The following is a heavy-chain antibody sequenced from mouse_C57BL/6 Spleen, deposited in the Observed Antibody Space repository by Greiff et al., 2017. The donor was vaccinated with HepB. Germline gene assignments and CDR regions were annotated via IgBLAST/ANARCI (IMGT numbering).Heavy chain of an antibody. V-gene: IGHV7-4*01. CDR1: GFTFNDYQ. CDR2: IRNKANGYTT. CDR3: VKAVASGSSYTWFAY. D-gene: IGHD1-1*01. Sequence: EVKVVESGGGLVQPGASLRLSCAASGFTFNDYQMSWVRQAPGKAPEWLALIRNKANGYTTEYTAYVKGRFTISRDNSQNILYLQMNTLRAEDSATYYCVKAVASGSSYTWFAYWGQGTLVTVSA. J-gene: IGHJ3*01.